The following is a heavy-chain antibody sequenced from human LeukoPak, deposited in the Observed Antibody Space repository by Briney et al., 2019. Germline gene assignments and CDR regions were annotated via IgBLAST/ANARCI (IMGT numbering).Heavy chain of an antibody. CDR2: IIPIFGTA. CDR1: GGTFSSYA. Sequence: SVKVSCKASGGTFSSYAIRWVRQAPGQGLEWMGGIIPIFGTANYAQKFQGRVTITTDESTSTAYMELSSLRSEDTAVYYCARGNYYGSGSYFVGGYWGQGTLVTVSS. J-gene: IGHJ4*02. D-gene: IGHD3-10*01. CDR3: ARGNYYGSGSYFVGGY. V-gene: IGHV1-69*05.